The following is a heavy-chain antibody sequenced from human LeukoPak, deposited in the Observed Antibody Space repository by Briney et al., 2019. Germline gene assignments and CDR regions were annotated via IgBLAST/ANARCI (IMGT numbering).Heavy chain of an antibody. V-gene: IGHV1-46*01. D-gene: IGHD5-12*01. CDR2: INPSGGST. CDR3: ARDKQSGYDFGYVWFDP. Sequence: ASVKVSCKASGYTFTSYYMHWVRQAPGQGLEWMGIINPSGGSTSYAQKFQGRVTMTRDMSTSTVYMELSSLRSEDTAVYYRARDKQSGYDFGYVWFDPWGQGTLVTVSS. CDR1: GYTFTSYY. J-gene: IGHJ5*02.